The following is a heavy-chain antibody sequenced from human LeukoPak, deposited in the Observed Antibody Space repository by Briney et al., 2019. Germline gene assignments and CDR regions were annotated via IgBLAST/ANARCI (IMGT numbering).Heavy chain of an antibody. CDR2: IYPGDSDT. J-gene: IGHJ4*02. D-gene: IGHD3-10*01. CDR1: GYNFNNYW. V-gene: IGHV5-51*01. CDR3: ARQYGSGSFDY. Sequence: GESLKISCKGSGYNFNNYWIGWVRQMPGKGLEWMGIIYPGDSDTRYSPSFQGQVTISADRSISTAYLQWSSLKASDTAMYYCARQYGSGSFDYWGQGTLVTVSS.